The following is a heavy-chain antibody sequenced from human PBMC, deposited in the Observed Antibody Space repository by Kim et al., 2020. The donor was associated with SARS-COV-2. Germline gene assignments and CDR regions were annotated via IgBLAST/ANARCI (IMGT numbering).Heavy chain of an antibody. CDR2: IRSKAYGGTT. D-gene: IGHD3-9*01. CDR3: TRALTDVLRYFDWLDAEGPNGDY. CDR1: GFTFGDYA. J-gene: IGHJ4*02. V-gene: IGHV3-49*04. Sequence: GGSLRLSCTASGFTFGDYAMSWVRQAPGKGLEWVGFIRSKAYGGTTEYAASVKGRFTISRDDSKSIAYLQMNSLKTEDTAVYYCTRALTDVLRYFDWLDAEGPNGDYWGQGTLVTVSS.